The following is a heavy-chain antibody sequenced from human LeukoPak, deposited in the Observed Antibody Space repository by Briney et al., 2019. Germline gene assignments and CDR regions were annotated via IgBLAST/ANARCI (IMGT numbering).Heavy chain of an antibody. CDR2: IYYTGNT. D-gene: IGHD6-13*01. J-gene: IGHJ4*02. Sequence: SETLSLTCTVSGVSISNHYSSWIRQPPGKGLEWIGYIYYTGNTNYNPSLKSRVTISEDTSKNQVSLKLSSVTAADTAVYYCAMHTVIASSWSLDYWGQGTLVTVSS. CDR1: GVSISNHY. V-gene: IGHV4-59*08. CDR3: AMHTVIASSWSLDY.